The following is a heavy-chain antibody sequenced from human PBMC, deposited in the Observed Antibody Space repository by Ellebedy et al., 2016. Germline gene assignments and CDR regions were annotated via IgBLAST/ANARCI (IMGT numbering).Heavy chain of an antibody. V-gene: IGHV4-59*08. CDR2: IYYSGST. D-gene: IGHD5-12*01. CDR1: GGSISSYY. Sequence: SETLSLTCTVSGGSISSYYWSRIRQPPGKGLEWIGYIYYSGSTNYNPSLKSRVTISVDTSKNQFSLKLSSVTAADTAVYYCARGMVATYLDWGQGTLVTVSS. J-gene: IGHJ4*02. CDR3: ARGMVATYLD.